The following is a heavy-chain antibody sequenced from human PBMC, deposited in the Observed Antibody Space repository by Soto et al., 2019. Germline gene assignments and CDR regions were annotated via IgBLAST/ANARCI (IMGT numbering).Heavy chain of an antibody. CDR1: GFTFSSYW. CDR3: ARAYCGGDCYGTFDY. Sequence: EVQLVESGGGLVQPGGSLRLSCAASGFTFSSYWMSWVRQAPGKGLEWVANIKQDGSEKYYVDSVKGRFTISRDNAKNSLCLQMNSLRAEDTAVYYCARAYCGGDCYGTFDYWGQGTLVTVSS. J-gene: IGHJ4*02. D-gene: IGHD2-21*02. V-gene: IGHV3-7*03. CDR2: IKQDGSEK.